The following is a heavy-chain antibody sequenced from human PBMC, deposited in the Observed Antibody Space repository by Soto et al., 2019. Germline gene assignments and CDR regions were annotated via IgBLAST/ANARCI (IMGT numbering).Heavy chain of an antibody. V-gene: IGHV3-73*01. J-gene: IGHJ4*02. CDR2: IRNKANNYAT. D-gene: IGHD2-2*01. CDR3: TSPYCSTTSCHALDY. Sequence: PGGSLRLSCAASGFTFSGSDMHWVRQASGKGLEWIGRIRNKANNYATEYAASLKGRFTISRDDSKNTAYLQMSSLEAEDTALYYCTSPYCSTTSCHALDYWGRGILVTVSS. CDR1: GFTFSGSD.